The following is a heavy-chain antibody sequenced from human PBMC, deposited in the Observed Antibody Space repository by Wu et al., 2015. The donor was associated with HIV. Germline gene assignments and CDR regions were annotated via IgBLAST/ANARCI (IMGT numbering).Heavy chain of an antibody. CDR2: FDPEEGKT. V-gene: IGHV1-24*01. CDR1: GYSLTKLA. J-gene: IGHJ1*01. CDR3: ATLTGYYDFWSHPGRYFQH. Sequence: HVQLEQPGAVARKPGASVTVPCKVSGYSLTKLAIHWVRQAPGKGLEWMGGFDPEEGKTTYAQRFQGRVAMTEDRSTDTAYMDLSSLRSEDTAVYYCATLTGYYDFWSHPGRYFQHWGQGTLVTRLL. D-gene: IGHD3-3*01.